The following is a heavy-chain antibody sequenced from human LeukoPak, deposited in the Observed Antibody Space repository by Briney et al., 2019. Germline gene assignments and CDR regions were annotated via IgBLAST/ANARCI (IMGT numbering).Heavy chain of an antibody. CDR1: GFTFSSHW. V-gene: IGHV4-59*06. CDR3: AREGVDSDAFDI. Sequence: PGGSLRLSCAASGFTFSSHWMHWVRQAPGKGLEWIGYIYYSGSTYYNPSLKSRVTISVDTSKNQFSLKLSSVTAADTAVYYCAREGVDSDAFDIWGQGTMVTVSS. J-gene: IGHJ3*02. CDR2: IYYSGST. D-gene: IGHD3-3*01.